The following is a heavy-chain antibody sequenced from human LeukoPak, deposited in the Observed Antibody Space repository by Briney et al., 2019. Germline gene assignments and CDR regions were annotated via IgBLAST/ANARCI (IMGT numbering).Heavy chain of an antibody. CDR1: GFTFSSYC. D-gene: IGHD6-6*01. Sequence: GGSLRLSCAASGFTFSSYCMHWVRQAPGNGLVWVSRINSDGSSTSYADSVKGRFTISRDNAKNTLYLQMNSLRAEDTAVYYCGRTDPQNTSSYFPFDYWGQGTLVTVSS. CDR2: INSDGSST. V-gene: IGHV3-74*01. CDR3: GRTDPQNTSSYFPFDY. J-gene: IGHJ4*02.